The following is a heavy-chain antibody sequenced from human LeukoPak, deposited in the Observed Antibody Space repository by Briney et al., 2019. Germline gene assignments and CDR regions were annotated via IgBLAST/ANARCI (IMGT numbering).Heavy chain of an antibody. CDR1: GYTFTSYY. J-gene: IGHJ4*02. CDR2: INPSGGST. CDR3: AREALRGNYFDY. V-gene: IGHV1-46*01. D-gene: IGHD3-10*01. Sequence: ASVKVSCKASGYTFTSYYIVWVRQAPGQGLEWMGIINPSGGSTTYTQKFQGRVTMTRDMSTSTVYMELSSLRSEDTAVYYCAREALRGNYFDYWGQGTLVTVSS.